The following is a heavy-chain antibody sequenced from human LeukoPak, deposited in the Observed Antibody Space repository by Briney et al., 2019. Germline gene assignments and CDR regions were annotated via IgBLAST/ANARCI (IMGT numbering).Heavy chain of an antibody. V-gene: IGHV4-59*01. CDR1: GGCISRYY. CDR3: ARGWDYMDV. CDR2: IYYSGST. Sequence: SETLSLTCTVSGGCISRYYWSWIRQPPGKGLDWIGYIYYSGSTHYKPSLTRRVTISVDTSKSQFSLKLSSVTAAETAVYYCARGWDYMDVWGKGTTVTISS. J-gene: IGHJ6*03. D-gene: IGHD3-16*01.